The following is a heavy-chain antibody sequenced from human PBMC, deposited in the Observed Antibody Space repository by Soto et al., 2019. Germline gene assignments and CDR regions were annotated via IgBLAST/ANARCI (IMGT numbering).Heavy chain of an antibody. D-gene: IGHD5-12*01. CDR3: ARRGTEMATNAPIDY. Sequence: SETLSLTCAVYGGSFSGYYWSWIRQPPGKALAWIGEINHSGSTNYNPSLKSRVTISVDTSKNQFSLKLSSVTAADTAVYYCARRGTEMATNAPIDYWGQGXLVTVYS. CDR2: INHSGST. V-gene: IGHV4-34*01. CDR1: GGSFSGYY. J-gene: IGHJ4*02.